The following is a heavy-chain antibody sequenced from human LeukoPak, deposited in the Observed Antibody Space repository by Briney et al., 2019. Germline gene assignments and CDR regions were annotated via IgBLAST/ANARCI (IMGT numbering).Heavy chain of an antibody. CDR1: GGSIDSSSYY. D-gene: IGHD4/OR15-4a*01. J-gene: IGHJ4*02. CDR3: SSSDYVYYFDY. CDR2: IYYSGST. Sequence: PSETLSLTCTVSGGSIDSSSYYWGRIRQPPGKGLEWIGSIYYSGSTYYNPSLKSRVTISVDTSKNQFSLKLSSVTAADTAVYYCSSSDYVYYFDYWGQGTLVTVSS. V-gene: IGHV4-39*01.